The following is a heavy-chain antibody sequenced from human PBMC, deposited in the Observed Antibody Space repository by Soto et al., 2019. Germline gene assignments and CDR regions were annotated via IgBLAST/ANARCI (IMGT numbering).Heavy chain of an antibody. J-gene: IGHJ4*02. V-gene: IGHV3-48*01. CDR2: ISSSSSTI. CDR3: AKTEGKQLAPTGSYFDY. CDR1: GFTFSSYS. D-gene: IGHD6-13*01. Sequence: SLRLSCAASGFTFSSYSMNWVRQAPGKGLEWVSYISSSSSTIYYADSVKGRFTISRDNSKNTLYLQMNSLRAEDTAVYYCAKTEGKQLAPTGSYFDYWGQGTLVTVS.